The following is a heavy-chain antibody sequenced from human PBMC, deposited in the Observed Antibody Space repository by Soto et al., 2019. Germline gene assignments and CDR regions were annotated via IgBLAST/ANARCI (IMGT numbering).Heavy chain of an antibody. CDR1: GGSISSYY. J-gene: IGHJ4*02. Sequence: SETLSLTCTVSGGSISSYYWSWIRQPPGKGLEWIGYIYYSGSTNYNPSLKSRVTISVDTSKNQFSLKLSSVTAADTAVYYCASSSRGVAYYFEYWGQGTLVTVSS. V-gene: IGHV4-59*01. CDR3: ASSSRGVAYYFEY. D-gene: IGHD3-10*01. CDR2: IYYSGST.